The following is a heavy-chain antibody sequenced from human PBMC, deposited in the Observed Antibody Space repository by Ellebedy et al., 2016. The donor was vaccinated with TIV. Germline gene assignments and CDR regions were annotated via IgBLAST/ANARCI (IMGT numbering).Heavy chain of an antibody. CDR2: IYYGGRT. Sequence: MPGGSLRLSCTVSGGSVSSGNYYWSWIRQPPGKGLEWIGYIYYGGRTNYNPSLKSRVTISVDTSKNQFSLKLSSVTAADRAVYYCARGTFRGYDFDYWGQGTLVTVSS. CDR3: ARGTFRGYDFDY. CDR1: GGSVSSGNYY. V-gene: IGHV4-61*01. D-gene: IGHD5-18*01. J-gene: IGHJ4*02.